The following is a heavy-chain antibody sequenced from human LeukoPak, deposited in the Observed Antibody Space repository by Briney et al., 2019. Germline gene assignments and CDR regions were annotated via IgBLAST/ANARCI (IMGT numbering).Heavy chain of an antibody. J-gene: IGHJ2*01. CDR2: ISGSGGRT. V-gene: IGHV3-23*01. CDR1: GFTFSNYA. CDR3: AKQKATVTRYFDL. D-gene: IGHD4-17*01. Sequence: GGSLRLSCAVSGFTFSNYAMSWVRQAPAKGLEWVSGISGSGGRTYYADSVKDRFTISRNNSKNTLYLQMNNLRAEDTAVYYCAKQKATVTRYFDLWGRGTLVTVSS.